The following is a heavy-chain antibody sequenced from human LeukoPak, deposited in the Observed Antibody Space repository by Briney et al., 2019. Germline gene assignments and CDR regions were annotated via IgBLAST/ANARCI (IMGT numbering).Heavy chain of an antibody. CDR3: ARRGTSHGMDV. D-gene: IGHD3-10*01. J-gene: IGHJ6*02. V-gene: IGHV3-74*01. CDR2: INNDGSSA. Sequence: PGGSLRLSCAASGFTFNNYWIHWVRQVPGKGLVWASRINNDGSSASYVDSVKGRFTISRDNAKNTLFLQMNSLRAEDTAVYYCARRGTSHGMDVWGQGTTVIVSS. CDR1: GFTFNNYW.